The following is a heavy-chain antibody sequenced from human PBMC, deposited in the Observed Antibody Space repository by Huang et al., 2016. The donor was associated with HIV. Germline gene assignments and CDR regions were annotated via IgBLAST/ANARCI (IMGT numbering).Heavy chain of an antibody. CDR1: GYTFSMNA. Sequence: QVQLVQSGTELKKPGASVKVSCKASGYTFSMNAMNWVRQAPGQGLEWMGWINTKTGNPTYVQGFTGRFVFSLDTSVNTAYLQISSLKSDDRAVYFCARDTPYYESSGYSTTNFEYWGQGTLVTVSS. J-gene: IGHJ4*02. V-gene: IGHV7-4-1*02. CDR3: ARDTPYYESSGYSTTNFEY. CDR2: INTKTGNP. D-gene: IGHD3-22*01.